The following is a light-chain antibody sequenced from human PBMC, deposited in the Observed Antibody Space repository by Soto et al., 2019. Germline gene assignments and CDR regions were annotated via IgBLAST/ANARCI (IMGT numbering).Light chain of an antibody. Sequence: EIVLTQSPGTLSLSPGERVTLSCRASQSVSSSYLAWYQQKPGQAPRLLIYGASSRATGIPDRFSGSGSGTDVTLTISRREHEDFAVYYCQQYGSSSALTFGGGTKVEIK. J-gene: IGKJ4*01. CDR3: QQYGSSSALT. CDR2: GAS. V-gene: IGKV3-20*01. CDR1: QSVSSSY.